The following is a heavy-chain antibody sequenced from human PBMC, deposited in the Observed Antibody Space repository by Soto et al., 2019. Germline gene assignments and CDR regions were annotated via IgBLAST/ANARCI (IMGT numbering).Heavy chain of an antibody. CDR3: ARAYEYSSSSLWSYSMDG. CDR1: GYSFTSYW. D-gene: IGHD6-6*01. CDR2: IDPSDSYT. V-gene: IGHV5-10-1*01. Sequence: PGESLKISCKGSGYSFTSYWISWVRQMPGKGLEWMGRIDPSDSYTNYSPSFQGHVTISADKSISTAYLQWSSLKASDTAMYYCARAYEYSSSSLWSYSMDGWGQGTTVTVAS. J-gene: IGHJ6*02.